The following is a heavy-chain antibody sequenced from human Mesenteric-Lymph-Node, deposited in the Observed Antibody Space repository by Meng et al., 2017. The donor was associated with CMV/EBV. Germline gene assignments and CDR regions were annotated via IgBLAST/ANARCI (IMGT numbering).Heavy chain of an antibody. CDR3: ARDFDFWSGNKYYYGLDV. CDR1: GFTLRSYN. Sequence: GGSLRLSCAASGFTLRSYNMNWVRQAPGKGLEWVSSITSSGNYIYYADSMKGRFTISRDNAKNLLYLQMNNLRAEDTAVYYCARDFDFWSGNKYYYGLDVWGQGTTVTVSS. CDR2: ITSSGNYI. D-gene: IGHD3-3*01. J-gene: IGHJ6*02. V-gene: IGHV3-21*01.